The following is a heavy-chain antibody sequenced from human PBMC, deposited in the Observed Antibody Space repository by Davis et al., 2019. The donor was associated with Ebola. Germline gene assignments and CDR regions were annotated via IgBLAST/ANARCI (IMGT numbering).Heavy chain of an antibody. CDR1: GGSFNTYY. D-gene: IGHD1-1*01. Sequence: SETLSLTCAVYGGSFNTYYWNWIRQPPGKGLEWIGEINHSGSSKYNPSLKSRVTMSVDTSKNQVSLKLSSVTAADTAVYYCARRPGPYYYYGMDVWGQGTTVTVSS. CDR3: ARRPGPYYYYGMDV. V-gene: IGHV4-34*01. CDR2: INHSGSS. J-gene: IGHJ6*02.